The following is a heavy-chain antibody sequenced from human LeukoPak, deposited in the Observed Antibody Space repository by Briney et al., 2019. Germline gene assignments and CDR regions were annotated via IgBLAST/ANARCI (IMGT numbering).Heavy chain of an antibody. D-gene: IGHD6-13*01. J-gene: IGHJ4*02. CDR1: GFTVSSNY. V-gene: IGHV3-66*02. Sequence: GGSLRLSCAASGFTVSSNYMSWVRQAPGKGPEWVSVIYSGGSTYYADSVKGRFTISRDNSKNTLYLQMNSLRAEDTAVYYCARVAASHGIDYWGQGTLVTVSS. CDR3: ARVAASHGIDY. CDR2: IYSGGST.